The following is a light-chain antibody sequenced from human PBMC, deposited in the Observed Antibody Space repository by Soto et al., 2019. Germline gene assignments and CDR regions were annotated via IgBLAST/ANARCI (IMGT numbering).Light chain of an antibody. CDR3: QQYYNWRPR. CDR2: GAS. V-gene: IGKV3-15*01. Sequence: EIVLTQSPGTLSLSPGERATLCCRASQSVSSSYLAWYQQKPGQPPRLLMYGASTRATGVPARFSASGSGTEFTLTISRLQSEDFAVYYCQQYYNWRPRFGQGTKVDIK. J-gene: IGKJ1*01. CDR1: QSVSSSY.